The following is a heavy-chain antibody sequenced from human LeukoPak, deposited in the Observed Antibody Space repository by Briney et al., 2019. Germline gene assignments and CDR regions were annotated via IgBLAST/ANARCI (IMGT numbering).Heavy chain of an antibody. D-gene: IGHD7-27*01. CDR2: IYYSGST. CDR3: ARDRARNWGQSNGFDY. J-gene: IGHJ4*02. V-gene: IGHV4-31*03. CDR1: GGSISSGGYY. Sequence: SETLSLTCTVSGGSISSGGYYWSWIRQHPGKGLEWIGYIYYSGSTYYNPSLKSRVTISVDTSKNQFSLKLSSVTAADTAVYYCARDRARNWGQSNGFDYWGQGTLVTVSS.